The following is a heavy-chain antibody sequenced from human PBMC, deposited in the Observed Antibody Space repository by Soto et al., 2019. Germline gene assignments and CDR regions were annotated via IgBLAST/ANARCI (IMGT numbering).Heavy chain of an antibody. J-gene: IGHJ4*02. CDR1: GTSSSHYY. CDR3: ARGSGWLDY. Sequence: PSETLSLTCTISGTSSSHYYWTWIRQPPGGGLEWIGYAFYDGDADYNPSLEARVTMSVDASKNLVSLNLKSVTAADTARYYCARGSGWLDYWGPGSLVTVSS. CDR2: AFYDGDA. D-gene: IGHD6-19*01. V-gene: IGHV4-59*01.